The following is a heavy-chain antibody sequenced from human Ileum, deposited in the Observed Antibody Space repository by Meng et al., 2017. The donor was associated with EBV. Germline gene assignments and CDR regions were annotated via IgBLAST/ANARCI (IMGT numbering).Heavy chain of an antibody. CDR1: GGSISSSNW. V-gene: IGHV4-4*02. J-gene: IGHJ4*02. Sequence: ASVQGAGPGRVNPSGTLSLTCAVSGGSISSSNWWSWVRQPPGKGLEWIGEIYHSGSTNYNPSLKSRVTISVDKSKNQFSLNLSSVTAADTAVYYCARVGQWLPIDYWGQGTLVTVSS. CDR3: ARVGQWLPIDY. CDR2: IYHSGST. D-gene: IGHD6-19*01.